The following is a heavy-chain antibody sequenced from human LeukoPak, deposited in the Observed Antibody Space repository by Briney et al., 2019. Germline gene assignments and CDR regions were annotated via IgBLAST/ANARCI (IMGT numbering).Heavy chain of an antibody. CDR2: IKRDGSEK. Sequence: GGSLRLSCVASGFTFSSYWMSWVRQAPGKGLEWVANIKRDGSEKYYVDSVKGRFTISRDNAKNSLSLEMNSLRAEDTAVYYCVREGADWNLDHWGQGTLVTVSS. CDR3: VREGADWNLDH. J-gene: IGHJ5*02. CDR1: GFTFSSYW. V-gene: IGHV3-7*01. D-gene: IGHD1-1*01.